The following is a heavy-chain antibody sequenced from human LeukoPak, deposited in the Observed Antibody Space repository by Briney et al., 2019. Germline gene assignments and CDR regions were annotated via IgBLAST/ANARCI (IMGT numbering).Heavy chain of an antibody. J-gene: IGHJ6*03. D-gene: IGHD3-10*01. V-gene: IGHV3-30*18. CDR1: GFTFSSYG. CDR3: AKDLRGSGISYYYYYMDV. CDR2: ISYDGSNK. Sequence: GRSLRLSCAASGFTFSSYGMHWVRQAPGKGLEWVAVISYDGSNKYYADSVKGRFTISGDNSKNTLYLQMNSLRAEDTAVYYCAKDLRGSGISYYYYYMDVWGKGTTVTVSS.